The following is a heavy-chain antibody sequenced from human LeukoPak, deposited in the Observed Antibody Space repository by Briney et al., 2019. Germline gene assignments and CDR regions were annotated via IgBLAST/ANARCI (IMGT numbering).Heavy chain of an antibody. D-gene: IGHD3-10*01. J-gene: IGHJ6*02. CDR2: ISYDGSNK. CDR3: AREYYYGSGSPFNYYYGMDV. CDR1: GFTFSSYA. Sequence: PGGSLRLSCAASGFTFSSYAMHWVRQAPGKGLEWVAVISYDGSNKYYADSVKGRFTISRDNAKNTLYLQMNSLRAEDTAVYYCAREYYYGSGSPFNYYYGMDVWGQGTTVTVSS. V-gene: IGHV3-30-3*01.